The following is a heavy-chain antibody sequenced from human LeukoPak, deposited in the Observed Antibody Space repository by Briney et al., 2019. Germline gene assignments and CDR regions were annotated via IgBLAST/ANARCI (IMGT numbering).Heavy chain of an antibody. D-gene: IGHD3-10*01. CDR1: GYTFTSYV. J-gene: IGHJ4*02. CDR3: ARDYYGSGSPIYYFDY. Sequence: ASVKVSCKASGYTFTSYVKHWLRQAPGQRLEWMGWISAGNGNTKYSQDFQGRVTITRETSASTTYMELSSLRSEDMAVYYCARDYYGSGSPIYYFDYWGQGNLVTVSS. CDR2: ISAGNGNT. V-gene: IGHV1-3*03.